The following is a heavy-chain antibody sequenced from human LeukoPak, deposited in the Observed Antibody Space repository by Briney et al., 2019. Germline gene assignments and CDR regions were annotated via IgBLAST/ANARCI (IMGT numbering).Heavy chain of an antibody. J-gene: IGHJ4*02. Sequence: PSETLSLTCTVSGGSISSGGYYWSWIRQPPGKGLGWIGSIYYSGTTYYNPSLKSRVTISVDTSRNQFSLKLSSVTAADTAVYYCARAVKDYDFWSGYYNGYFDYWGQGTLVTVSP. CDR1: GGSISSGGYY. CDR2: IYYSGTT. V-gene: IGHV4-39*07. D-gene: IGHD3-3*01. CDR3: ARAVKDYDFWSGYYNGYFDY.